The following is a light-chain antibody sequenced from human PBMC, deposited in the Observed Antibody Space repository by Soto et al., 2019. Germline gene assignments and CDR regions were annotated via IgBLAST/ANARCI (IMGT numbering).Light chain of an antibody. CDR3: QVWEGATDRPV. V-gene: IGLV3-21*01. Sequence: SYELTQPTSVSVAPGETATITCGANDIGSKSVHWYQQKPGKAPVMVISYDSARPSGIPERFSGSNSGSTATLPISGVEAGDEADYFCQVWEGATDRPVFGGGTKLTV. CDR2: YDS. J-gene: IGLJ2*01. CDR1: DIGSKS.